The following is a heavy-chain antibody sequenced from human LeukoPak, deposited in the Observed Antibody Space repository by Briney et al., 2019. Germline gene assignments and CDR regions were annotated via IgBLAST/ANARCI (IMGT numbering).Heavy chain of an antibody. Sequence: SETLSLTCTVSGGSISSYYWSWIRQPAGKGLEWIGRIYTSGSTNYNPSLKSRVTMSVDTSKNQFSLKLSSVTAADTAVYYCGRGPPQAVADLNYFDYWGQGTLVTVSS. CDR3: GRGPPQAVADLNYFDY. D-gene: IGHD6-19*01. CDR2: IYTSGST. V-gene: IGHV4-4*07. CDR1: GGSISSYY. J-gene: IGHJ4*02.